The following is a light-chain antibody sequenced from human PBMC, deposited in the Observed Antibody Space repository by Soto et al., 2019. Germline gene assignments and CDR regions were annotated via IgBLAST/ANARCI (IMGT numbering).Light chain of an antibody. Sequence: DIPMTQFPSTLSASVGDRVTITCRASQSISSWLAWYQQKPGKAPNLLIYKASSLASGVPSRFSGSGFGTEFTLTISSLQPDDIATYYCQQYDSYSTFGGGTKVEIK. V-gene: IGKV1-5*03. CDR2: KAS. CDR3: QQYDSYST. CDR1: QSISSW. J-gene: IGKJ4*01.